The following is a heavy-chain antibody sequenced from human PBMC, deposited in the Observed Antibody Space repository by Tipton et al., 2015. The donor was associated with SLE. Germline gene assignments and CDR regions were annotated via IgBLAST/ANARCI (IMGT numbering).Heavy chain of an antibody. CDR3: ARDRTGGGAYYFDH. CDR2: INHSGST. V-gene: IGHV4-34*01. J-gene: IGHJ4*02. Sequence: TLSLTCAVYGGSFSGYYWSWIRQPPGKGLEWIGEINHSGSTNYNPSLKSRVTISVDTSKNQFSLKLSSVTAADTAVYYCARDRTGGGAYYFDHWGQGTLVTVSS. CDR1: GGSFSGYY. D-gene: IGHD1-14*01.